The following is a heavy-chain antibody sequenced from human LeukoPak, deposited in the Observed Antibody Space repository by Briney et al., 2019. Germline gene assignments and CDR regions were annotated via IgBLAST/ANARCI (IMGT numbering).Heavy chain of an antibody. CDR3: ARGSSGWYRVDWLDP. D-gene: IGHD6-19*01. J-gene: IGHJ5*02. V-gene: IGHV1-2*02. CDR2: INPNSGGT. Sequence: ASVKVSCKASGYTFTSYAMNWVRQAPGQGLEWMGWINPNSGGTNYAQKFQGRVTMTRDTSISTAYMELSRLRSDDTAVYYCARGSSGWYRVDWLDPWGQGTLVTVSS. CDR1: GYTFTSYA.